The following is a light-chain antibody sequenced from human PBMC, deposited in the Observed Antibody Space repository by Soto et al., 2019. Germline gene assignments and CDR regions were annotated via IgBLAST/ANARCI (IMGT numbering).Light chain of an antibody. CDR1: QSVSSSN. J-gene: IGKJ2*01. V-gene: IGKV3-20*01. CDR2: GAS. CDR3: QQYGSSPYT. Sequence: ELVLTQSPGTLSLSPGERATLSCRASQSVSSSNLAWYQQKPGQAPRPLIYGASSRANGNPDRFSGSVSGTDFTLTISRLEPEDFAVYYCQQYGSSPYTFGQWTKLEI.